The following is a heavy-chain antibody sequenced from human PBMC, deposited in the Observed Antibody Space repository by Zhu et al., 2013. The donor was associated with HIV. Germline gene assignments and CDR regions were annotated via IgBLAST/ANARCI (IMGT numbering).Heavy chain of an antibody. CDR2: VYYSGSS. J-gene: IGHJ3*01. CDR3: ARVETTHADAFDV. CDR1: GASISSYY. Sequence: QVQLQESGPGLVKPSETLSLTCTVSGASISSYYWSWIRQPPGKGLEWIAYVYYSGSSTYNPSLRSRVTVSVDTSKTQFSLKLTSVTAADTAVYYCARVETTHADAFDVWGQGIMVTVSS. D-gene: IGHD2-15*01. V-gene: IGHV4-59*01.